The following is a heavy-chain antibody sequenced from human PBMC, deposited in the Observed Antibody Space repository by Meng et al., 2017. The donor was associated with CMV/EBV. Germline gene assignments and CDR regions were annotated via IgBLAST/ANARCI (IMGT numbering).Heavy chain of an antibody. CDR3: ARRYNSGYDRGGDDY. CDR1: GFTLSSSA. J-gene: IGHJ4*02. D-gene: IGHD5-12*01. V-gene: IGHV1-58*01. CDR2: TVVGSSET. Sequence: SVKVSCKASGFTLSSSAVQWVRQARGERLEWVGWTVVGSSETDYAQKFQGRVTMTRNTSISTAYMELSSLRSEDTAVYYCARRYNSGYDRGGDDYWGQGTLVTVSS.